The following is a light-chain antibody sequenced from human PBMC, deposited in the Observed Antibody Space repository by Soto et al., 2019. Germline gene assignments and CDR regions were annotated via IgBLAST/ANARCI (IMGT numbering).Light chain of an antibody. V-gene: IGKV3-20*01. J-gene: IGKJ3*01. Sequence: DIVLTQSTGTLSLSPGERATLSCRASQSIASSYLAWFQQKPGQAPRLLIYGASSRATGIPDRFSGSGSRTDFTLTITRLEPEDFAVYYCQQYGSSPRFTFGPGTKVDIK. CDR2: GAS. CDR3: QQYGSSPRFT. CDR1: QSIASSY.